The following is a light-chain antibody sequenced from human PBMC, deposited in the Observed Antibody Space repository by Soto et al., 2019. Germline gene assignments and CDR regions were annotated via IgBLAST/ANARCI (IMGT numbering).Light chain of an antibody. V-gene: IGKV1-9*01. CDR3: QQLHTDPFT. J-gene: IGKJ4*01. Sequence: DMQLTQSPSFLSASVGDRVTITCRASQGIDSYLAWYQQKPGKAPKLLIYPASTLEGGVPSRFSGSGSGTEVTLAISTLQPEDFATYYCQQLHTDPFTFGGGTKVEIQ. CDR1: QGIDSY. CDR2: PAS.